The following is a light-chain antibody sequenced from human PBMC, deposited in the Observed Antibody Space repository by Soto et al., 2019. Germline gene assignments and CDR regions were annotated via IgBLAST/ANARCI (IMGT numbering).Light chain of an antibody. CDR3: QQYNKWPQ. V-gene: IGKV3-15*01. J-gene: IGKJ4*02. CDR2: GTS. CDR1: QSVSNK. Sequence: MTQSPGTLSVSPGERATLFCRASQSVSNKLAWYQQKPGQAPRLIIYGTSTRATGIPARFSGSGSGTDFTLTIXSLQSEDFAIYYCQQYNKWPQFGGGTKV.